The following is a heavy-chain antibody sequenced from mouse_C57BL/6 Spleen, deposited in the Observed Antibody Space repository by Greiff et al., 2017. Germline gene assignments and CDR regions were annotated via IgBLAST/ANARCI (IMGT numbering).Heavy chain of an antibody. CDR1: GYTFTSYW. Sequence: VQLQQPGAELVMPGASVKLSCKASGYTFTSYWMHWVKQRPGQGLEWIGEIDPSDSYTTYNQKFKGKSTLTVDKSSSTAYMQLSSLTSEDSAVYYCAGGDYVWYFDVWGTETTVTVSS. V-gene: IGHV1-69*01. D-gene: IGHD2-4*01. CDR3: AGGDYVWYFDV. CDR2: IDPSDSYT. J-gene: IGHJ1*03.